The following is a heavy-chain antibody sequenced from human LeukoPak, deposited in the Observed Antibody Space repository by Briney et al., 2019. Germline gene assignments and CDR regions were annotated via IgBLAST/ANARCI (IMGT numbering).Heavy chain of an antibody. CDR3: ASPPDDYGDHRYFQH. D-gene: IGHD4-17*01. V-gene: IGHV4-39*01. CDR1: GGSISSSSYY. Sequence: PSETLSLTCTVPGGSISSSSYYWGWIRQPPGKGLEWIGSIYYSGSTYYNPSLKSRVTISVDTSKNQFSLKLSSVTAADTAVYYCASPPDDYGDHRYFQHWGQGTLVTVSS. CDR2: IYYSGST. J-gene: IGHJ1*01.